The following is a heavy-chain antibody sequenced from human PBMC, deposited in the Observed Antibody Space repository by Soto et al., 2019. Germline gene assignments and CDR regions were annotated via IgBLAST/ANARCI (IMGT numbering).Heavy chain of an antibody. CDR1: RGTFSSYA. J-gene: IGHJ6*02. Sequence: GTSVKVSCKASRGTFSSYAISWVRQAPGQGLEWMGGIIPIFGTANYAQKFQGRVTITADKSTSTAYMELSSLRSEDTAVYYCARRRFYYYDSSGYYWDYGMDVWGQGTTVTVPS. D-gene: IGHD3-22*01. CDR3: ARRRFYYYDSSGYYWDYGMDV. CDR2: IIPIFGTA. V-gene: IGHV1-69*06.